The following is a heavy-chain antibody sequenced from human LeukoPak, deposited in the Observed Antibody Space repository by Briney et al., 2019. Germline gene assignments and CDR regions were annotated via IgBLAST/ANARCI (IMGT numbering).Heavy chain of an antibody. V-gene: IGHV1-69*13. Sequence: ASVKVSCKASGGTFSSYAISWVRQAPGQGLQWMGGIIPIFGTANYAQKFQGRVTITADESTSTAFMELSSLRSEDTAVYYCAKDYVGGYYYYMDVWGKGTTVTASS. CDR2: IIPIFGTA. CDR3: AKDYVGGYYYYMDV. CDR1: GGTFSSYA. D-gene: IGHD3-16*01. J-gene: IGHJ6*03.